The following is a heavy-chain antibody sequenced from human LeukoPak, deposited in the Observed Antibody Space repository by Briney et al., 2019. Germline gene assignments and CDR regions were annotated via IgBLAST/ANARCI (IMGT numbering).Heavy chain of an antibody. V-gene: IGHV1-18*01. CDR1: GYTFTSYG. CDR3: ASGFIKGYYFDY. Sequence: ASVKVSCKASGYTFTSYGISWVRQAPGQGLEWMGWISAYNGNTNYAQKLQGRVTMSTDTSTSTAYMELRSLRSDDTAVYYCASGFIKGYYFDYWGQGTLVTVSS. CDR2: ISAYNGNT. J-gene: IGHJ4*02. D-gene: IGHD3-10*01.